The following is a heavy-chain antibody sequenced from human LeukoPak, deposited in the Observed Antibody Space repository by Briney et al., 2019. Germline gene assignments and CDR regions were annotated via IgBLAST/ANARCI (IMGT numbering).Heavy chain of an antibody. J-gene: IGHJ4*02. CDR1: GFTFSSYG. V-gene: IGHV3-30*02. CDR3: AKGRTRSSVVVTAIPSY. CDR2: IRYDGSNK. D-gene: IGHD2-21*02. Sequence: PGGSLRLSCAASGFTFSSYGMHWVRQAPGKGLEWVAFIRYDGSNKYYADSVKGRFTISRDNSKNTLYLQMNSLRAEDTAVYYCAKGRTRSSVVVTAIPSYWGQGTLVTVSS.